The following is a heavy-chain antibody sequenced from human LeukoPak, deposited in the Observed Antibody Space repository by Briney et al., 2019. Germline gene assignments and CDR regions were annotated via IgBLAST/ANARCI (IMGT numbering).Heavy chain of an antibody. D-gene: IGHD6-6*01. CDR3: ARVIYSSSSMSVDGFDI. CDR1: GGSISSYY. V-gene: IGHV4-4*07. CDR2: IYTSGST. J-gene: IGHJ3*02. Sequence: PSETLSLTCTVSGGSISSYYWSWIRQPAGKGLEWIGRIYTSGSTNYNPSLKSRVTMSVDTSKNQFSLKLSSVTAADTAVYYCARVIYSSSSMSVDGFDIWGQGTMVTVSS.